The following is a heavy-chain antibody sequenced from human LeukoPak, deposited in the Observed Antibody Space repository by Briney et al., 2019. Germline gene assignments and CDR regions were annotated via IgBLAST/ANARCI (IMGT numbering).Heavy chain of an antibody. J-gene: IGHJ4*02. CDR3: AKRVGYYFEY. V-gene: IGHV3-23*01. D-gene: IGHD6-13*01. CDR2: ISGSGGGT. Sequence: GGSLRLSCEGSGFTFSSYAMSWVRQAPGKGLEWVSGISGSGGGTYYADSVKGRSTVSGDKSKNTLYLQMNSLRVEDTAVYYCAKRVGYYFEYWGQGTLVTVSS. CDR1: GFTFSSYA.